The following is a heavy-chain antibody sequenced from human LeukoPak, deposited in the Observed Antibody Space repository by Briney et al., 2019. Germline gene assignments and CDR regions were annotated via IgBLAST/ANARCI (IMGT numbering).Heavy chain of an antibody. V-gene: IGHV3-30*04. Sequence: GGSLRLSCAASGFTFSSYAIHWVRQAPGKGLEWVALISFDGSNKYYADSVKGRFTISRDNSKNTLYLQMNSLRAEDTAVYYCARAPGAYYYGSGNSFDPWGQGTLVTVSS. J-gene: IGHJ5*02. CDR2: ISFDGSNK. CDR1: GFTFSSYA. CDR3: ARAPGAYYYGSGNSFDP. D-gene: IGHD3-10*01.